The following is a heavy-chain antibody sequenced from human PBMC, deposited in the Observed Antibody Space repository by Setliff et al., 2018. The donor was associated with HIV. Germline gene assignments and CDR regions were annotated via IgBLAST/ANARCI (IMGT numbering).Heavy chain of an antibody. J-gene: IGHJ4*02. CDR3: ARGHPLYSGSYYGDY. Sequence: PSETLSLTCTVSRGSISRYYWSWIRQPPGKGLEWIGYIYYTGNTNYNPSLNPSLKSRVSISIDTSKNQFSVKLSSVTAADTAVYYCARGHPLYSGSYYGDYWGQGTLVTVSS. V-gene: IGHV4-59*12. CDR1: RGSISRYY. D-gene: IGHD1-26*01. CDR2: IYYTGNT.